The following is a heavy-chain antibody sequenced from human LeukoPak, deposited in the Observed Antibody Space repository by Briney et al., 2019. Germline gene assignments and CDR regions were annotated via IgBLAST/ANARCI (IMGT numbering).Heavy chain of an antibody. D-gene: IGHD3-3*01. CDR3: ASNYDFWSGYYTY. Sequence: GSSVKVSCKASGGTFSSYAISWVRQAPGQGLEWMGRINPNSGGTNYAQKFQGRVTMTRDTSISTAYMELSRLRSDDTAVYYCASNYDFWSGYYTYWGQGTLVTVSS. CDR2: INPNSGGT. V-gene: IGHV1-2*06. CDR1: GGTFSSYA. J-gene: IGHJ4*02.